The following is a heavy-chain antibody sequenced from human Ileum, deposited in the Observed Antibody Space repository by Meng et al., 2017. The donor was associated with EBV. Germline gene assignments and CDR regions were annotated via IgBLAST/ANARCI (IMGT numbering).Heavy chain of an antibody. J-gene: IGHJ4*02. Sequence: QVHHQESGQVLVKPSETMACTSAVSGGYISRSDWWSWVRQPPGKGLEWIGETSHSGSTNYSPSLKSRVTISLDKSKNQLSLKLNSVTAADTAVYYCASSDYYRSDYWGQGTLVTVSS. V-gene: IGHV4-4*02. CDR3: ASSDYYRSDY. CDR1: GGYISRSDW. D-gene: IGHD3-22*01. CDR2: TSHSGST.